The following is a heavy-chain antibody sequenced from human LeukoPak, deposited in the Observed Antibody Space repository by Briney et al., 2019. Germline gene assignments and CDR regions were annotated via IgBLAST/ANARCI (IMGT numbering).Heavy chain of an antibody. CDR2: INSDGRII. J-gene: IGHJ2*01. CDR1: GFTFDDYA. D-gene: IGHD3-10*01. CDR3: ARGRGWYFDL. Sequence: QPGGSLRLSCAASGFTFDDYAMHWVRQAPGKGLVWVSHINSDGRIINYADSVKGRFTISRDNAKNTLYLQMNSLRVEDTAVYYCARGRGWYFDLWGRGTLVTVSS. V-gene: IGHV3-74*01.